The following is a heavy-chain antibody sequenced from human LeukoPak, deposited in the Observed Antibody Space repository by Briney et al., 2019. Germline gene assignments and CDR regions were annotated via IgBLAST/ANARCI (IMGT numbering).Heavy chain of an antibody. J-gene: IGHJ4*02. CDR3: AATQKWLAFDY. CDR2: IYYSGST. D-gene: IGHD6-19*01. Sequence: TTSETLSLTCTVSGGSISSYYWSWIRQPPGKGLEWIGYIYYSGSTNYNPSLKSRVTISVDTSKNQFSLKLSSVTAADTAVYYCAATQKWLAFDYWGQGILVTVSS. V-gene: IGHV4-59*01. CDR1: GGSISSYY.